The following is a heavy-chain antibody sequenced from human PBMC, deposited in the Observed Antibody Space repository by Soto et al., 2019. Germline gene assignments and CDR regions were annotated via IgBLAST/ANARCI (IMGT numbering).Heavy chain of an antibody. CDR3: ARGTIFGVALDY. CDR2: INHSGST. V-gene: IGHV4-34*01. J-gene: IGHJ4*02. Sequence: SETLSLTCAVYGGSFSGYYWSWIRQPPGKGLEWIGEINHSGSTNYNPSLKSRVTISVDTSKNQFSLKLSSVTAADTAVYYCARGTIFGVALDYLGQGTLVTVAS. D-gene: IGHD3-3*01. CDR1: GGSFSGYY.